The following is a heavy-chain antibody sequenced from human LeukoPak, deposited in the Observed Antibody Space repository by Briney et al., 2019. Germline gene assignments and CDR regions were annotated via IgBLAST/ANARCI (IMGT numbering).Heavy chain of an antibody. V-gene: IGHV3-48*03. Sequence: GGSLRLSCAASGFTFGGHEMNWVRQAPGKGLEWLSYISTTGSTIYYADSVEGRFTISRDNAKNSLYLQMNSLRVEDTAVYYCARADPYGDSTPDFWGQGTPVTVSS. J-gene: IGHJ4*02. CDR3: ARADPYGDSTPDF. D-gene: IGHD4-17*01. CDR1: GFTFGGHE. CDR2: ISTTGSTI.